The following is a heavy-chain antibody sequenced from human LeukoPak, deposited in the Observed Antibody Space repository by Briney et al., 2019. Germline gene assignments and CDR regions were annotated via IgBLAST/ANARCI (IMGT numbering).Heavy chain of an antibody. J-gene: IGHJ6*03. CDR1: GGSISSGSYY. CDR3: ARERGYCSSTSCYRGYMDV. CDR2: IYTSGST. Sequence: PSQTLSLTCTVSGGSISSGSYYWSWIRQPAGKGLEWIGRIYTSGSTNYNPSLKSRVTISVDTSKNQFSLKLSSVTAADTAVYYCARERGYCSSTSCYRGYMDVWGKGTTVTVSS. D-gene: IGHD2-2*01. V-gene: IGHV4-61*02.